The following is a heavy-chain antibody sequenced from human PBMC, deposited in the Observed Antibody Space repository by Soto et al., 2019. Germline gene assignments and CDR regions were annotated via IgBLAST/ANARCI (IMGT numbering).Heavy chain of an antibody. CDR2: IWYDGSNK. D-gene: IGHD3-22*01. CDR1: GFTFCSYG. Sequence: PGGSLRLSCAASGFTFCSYGLHWVRQAPGKGLEWVAVIWYDGSNKYYADSVKGRFTISRDNSKNTLYLQMNSLRAEDTAVYYCARDYYDSSGYYEPAFDIWGQGTMVTVSS. CDR3: ARDYYDSSGYYEPAFDI. V-gene: IGHV3-33*01. J-gene: IGHJ3*02.